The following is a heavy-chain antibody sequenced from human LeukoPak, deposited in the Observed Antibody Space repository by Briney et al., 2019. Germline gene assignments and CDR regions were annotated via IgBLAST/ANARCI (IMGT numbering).Heavy chain of an antibody. D-gene: IGHD6-13*01. J-gene: IGHJ4*02. Sequence: GGSLRLSCAASGFTFSSHWMSWVRQTPGKGLEWVANIKQDGSEKYYVDSVKGRFTISRDNAKNSLYLQMNSLTAEDTAVYHCARFAAVSTNFDYWGQGTLVTVSS. CDR3: ARFAAVSTNFDY. CDR1: GFTFSSHW. V-gene: IGHV3-7*01. CDR2: IKQDGSEK.